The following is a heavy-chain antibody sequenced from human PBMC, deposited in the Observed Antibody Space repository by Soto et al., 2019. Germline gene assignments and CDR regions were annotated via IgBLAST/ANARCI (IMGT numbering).Heavy chain of an antibody. CDR3: ARDFGDDSSGHNWFDP. Sequence: SVKVSCKASGGTFSSYTISWVRQAPGQGLEWMGGIIPIFGTANYAQKFQGRVTITADESTSTAYMELSSLRSEDTAVYYCARDFGDDSSGHNWFDPWGQGTLVTVSS. CDR1: GGTFSSYT. D-gene: IGHD3-22*01. CDR2: IIPIFGTA. J-gene: IGHJ5*02. V-gene: IGHV1-69*13.